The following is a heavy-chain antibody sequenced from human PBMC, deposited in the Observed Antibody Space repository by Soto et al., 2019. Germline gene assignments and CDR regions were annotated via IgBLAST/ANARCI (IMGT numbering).Heavy chain of an antibody. CDR3: ARGGGVGVAGSAAFDM. V-gene: IGHV1-2*02. D-gene: IGHD3-3*01. CDR1: GYPVTAYY. CDR2: INPATGAA. J-gene: IGHJ3*02. Sequence: QLHLVQSGAVVKKPGASVTVSCSASGYPVTAYYMHWVRQAPGPGLEWMGGINPATGAAKYTQTFQGRVTMTRDTSTSTVSMELGGLTSADTAVFFCARGGGVGVAGSAAFDMWGQGTLVTVSS.